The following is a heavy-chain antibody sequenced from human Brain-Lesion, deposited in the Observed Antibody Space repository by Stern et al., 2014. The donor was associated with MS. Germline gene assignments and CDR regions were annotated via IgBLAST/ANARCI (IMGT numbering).Heavy chain of an antibody. Sequence: VQLVQSGAEVKKPGESLKISCKGSGYRFTSNWIGWVRQMPGKGLEWMGIIWPGDSDTRYSPYFQGQVTISADKSISTAYLQWSSLQASDTAMYYCARRGDSSSSGFDYWGQGTLVIVSS. CDR1: GYRFTSNW. CDR2: IWPGDSDT. J-gene: IGHJ4*02. D-gene: IGHD6-6*01. CDR3: ARRGDSSSSGFDY. V-gene: IGHV5-51*01.